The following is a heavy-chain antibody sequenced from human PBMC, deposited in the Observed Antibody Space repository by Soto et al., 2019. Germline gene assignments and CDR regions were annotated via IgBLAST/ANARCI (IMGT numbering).Heavy chain of an antibody. CDR3: AKSGSLDS. J-gene: IGHJ4*02. Sequence: VQLVQSGAEVKKPGASVRISCKASGYTFISYPIHWVRQAPGQSLECMGWINPANGDTRYSQKFQRRVTITRDTSATTAYMDLNSLMPDDTAIYYCAKSGSLDSWGQGTPITVSS. D-gene: IGHD1-26*01. CDR1: GYTFISYP. CDR2: INPANGDT. V-gene: IGHV1-3*01.